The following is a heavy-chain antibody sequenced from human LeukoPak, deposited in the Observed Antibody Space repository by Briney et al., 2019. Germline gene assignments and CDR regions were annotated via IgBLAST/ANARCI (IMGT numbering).Heavy chain of an antibody. CDR2: ITYDGSNK. J-gene: IGHJ3*02. Sequence: GGSLRLSCAASGFTFSSYGMHWGRQAPGKGLEWVAVITYDGSNKNYADSVKGRFTISRDNSKNTLYLQMNSMRAEDTAVYYCAKEKPRDAFDIWGQGTMVTVSS. CDR3: AKEKPRDAFDI. CDR1: GFTFSSYG. V-gene: IGHV3-30*18.